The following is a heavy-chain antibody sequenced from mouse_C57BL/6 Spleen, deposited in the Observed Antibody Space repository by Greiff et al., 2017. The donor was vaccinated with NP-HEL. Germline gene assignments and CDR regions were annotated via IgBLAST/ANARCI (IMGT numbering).Heavy chain of an antibody. D-gene: IGHD2-4*01. CDR3: ARDDCEYDWFAY. CDR1: GFNIKDYY. CDR2: IDPEDGET. V-gene: IGHV14-2*01. J-gene: IGHJ3*01. Sequence: VQLQQSGAELVKPGASVKLSCTASGFNIKDYYMHWVKQRTEQGLEWIGRIDPEDGETKYAPKLQGKATITSDPSSNTAYLQLSCLTSEDAAVYYCARDDCEYDWFAYGGQGTLVTVSA.